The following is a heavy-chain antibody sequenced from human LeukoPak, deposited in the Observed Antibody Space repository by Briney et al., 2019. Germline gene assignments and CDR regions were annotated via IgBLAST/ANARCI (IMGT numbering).Heavy chain of an antibody. D-gene: IGHD6-19*01. CDR1: GYTFAAYY. CDR2: INPNSGDT. V-gene: IGHV1-2*02. CDR3: ARVGGWSAFDI. J-gene: IGHJ3*02. Sequence: GASVKVSCKASGYTFAAYYMHWVRQSPGQGLEWMGWINPNSGDTNYAQNFQGRVSMTRDTSISTAYMELSRLRSDDTAVYYCARVGGWSAFDIWGQGTMVTVSS.